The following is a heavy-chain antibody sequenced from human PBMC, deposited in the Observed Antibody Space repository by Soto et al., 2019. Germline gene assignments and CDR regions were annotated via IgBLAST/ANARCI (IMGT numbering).Heavy chain of an antibody. J-gene: IGHJ4*02. CDR1: VDAIRSHY. CDR2: IYYSGST. D-gene: IGHD5-18*01. CDR3: ARHRARYSYGPFDY. Sequence: PSEPLSLHCTVSVDAIRSHYCSWLRQPPGKGLEWIGYIYYSGSTNYNPSLKSRVTISVDTSKNQFSLKLSSVTAADTAVYYCARHRARYSYGPFDYWGQGTLVTVS. V-gene: IGHV4-59*08.